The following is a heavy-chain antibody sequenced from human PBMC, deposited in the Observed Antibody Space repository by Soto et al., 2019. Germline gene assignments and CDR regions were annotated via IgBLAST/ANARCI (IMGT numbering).Heavy chain of an antibody. D-gene: IGHD3-3*01. CDR3: ARERAEWLKTDYYYYGMDV. CDR1: GGSISSYY. CDR2: IYYSEST. V-gene: IGHV4-59*01. J-gene: IGHJ6*02. Sequence: SETLSLTCTVSGGSISSYYWSWIRQPPGKGLEWIGYIYYSESTNYNPSLKSRVTISVDTSKNQFSLKLSSVTAADTAVYYCARERAEWLKTDYYYYGMDVWGQGTTVTVSS.